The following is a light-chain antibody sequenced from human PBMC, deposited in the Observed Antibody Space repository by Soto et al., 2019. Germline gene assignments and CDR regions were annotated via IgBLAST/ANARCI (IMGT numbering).Light chain of an antibody. V-gene: IGLV6-57*03. J-gene: IGLJ3*02. CDR1: SGSIASNY. CDR2: EDN. CDR3: QSYDSSNSWV. Sequence: FMLTQPHSVSESPGKTVTISCTRSSGSIASNYVQWYQQRPGSAPTTVIYEDNQRPSGVPDRFSGSIDSSSNSAPLTISGLKTEDEADYYCQSYDSSNSWVFGGGTKLTVL.